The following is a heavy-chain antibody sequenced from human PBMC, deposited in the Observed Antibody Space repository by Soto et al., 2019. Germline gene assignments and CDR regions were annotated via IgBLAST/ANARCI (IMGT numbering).Heavy chain of an antibody. J-gene: IGHJ4*02. CDR1: GGSISTTDW. Sequence: QVHLQESGPGLVKPSGTLSLICAVSGGSISTTDWGSWVRQPSGKGLEWIGEVYHSGSFNYNPSLKSRLTISVDKSKNQFSLKLSSVTVADTAVYYCATGPEYSSRWFSNWGQGTLVTVSS. CDR3: ATGPEYSSRWFSN. D-gene: IGHD6-13*01. V-gene: IGHV4-4*02. CDR2: VYHSGSF.